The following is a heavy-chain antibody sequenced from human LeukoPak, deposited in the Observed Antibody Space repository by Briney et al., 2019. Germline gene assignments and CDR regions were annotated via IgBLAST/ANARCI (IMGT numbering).Heavy chain of an antibody. CDR1: GFTLSTYA. CDR2: TSSSDAGT. CDR3: ARDRGYSYGYDSDFDY. Sequence: GGSLRLSCAASGFTLSTYAMSWVRQTPGKGLEWVAATSSSDAGTYHADSVKGRFTISRDNAKNSLYLQMNSLRAEDTALYYCARDRGYSYGYDSDFDYWGQGTLVTVSS. V-gene: IGHV3-23*01. J-gene: IGHJ4*02. D-gene: IGHD5-18*01.